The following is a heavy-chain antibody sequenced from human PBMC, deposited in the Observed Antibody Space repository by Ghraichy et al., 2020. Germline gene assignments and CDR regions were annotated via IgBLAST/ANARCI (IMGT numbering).Heavy chain of an antibody. CDR2: IYHSGST. D-gene: IGHD6-13*01. CDR1: GGSISSSNW. V-gene: IGHV4-4*02. J-gene: IGHJ5*02. CDR3: ARKYSSSWYWSVGGWFDP. Sequence: SETLSLTCAVSGGSISSSNWWSWVRQPPGKGLEWIGEIYHSGSTNYNPSLKSRVTISVDKSKNQFSLKLSSVTAADTAVYYCARKYSSSWYWSVGGWFDPWGQGTLVTVSS.